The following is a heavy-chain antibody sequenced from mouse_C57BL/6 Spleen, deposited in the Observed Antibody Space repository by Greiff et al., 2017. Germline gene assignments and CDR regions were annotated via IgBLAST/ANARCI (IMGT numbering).Heavy chain of an antibody. CDR2: ISSGGSYT. Sequence: EVHLVESGGDLVKPGGSLKLSCAASGFTFSSYGMSWVRQTPDKRLEWVATISSGGSYTYYPDSVKGRFTISRDNAKNTLYLQMSSLKSEDTAMYYCARGYDYDEGGYYFDYWGQGTTLTVSS. CDR1: GFTFSSYG. V-gene: IGHV5-6*01. CDR3: ARGYDYDEGGYYFDY. D-gene: IGHD2-4*01. J-gene: IGHJ2*01.